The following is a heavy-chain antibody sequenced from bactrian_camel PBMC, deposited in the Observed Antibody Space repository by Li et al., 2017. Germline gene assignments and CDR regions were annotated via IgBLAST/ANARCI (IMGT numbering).Heavy chain of an antibody. Sequence: HVQLVESGGDSVQAGGSLRLSCATSTYDYRVYCMSWFRQAPGKELEWVAGINGGGSYSFYADSVKGRFTISRDSAKNTVYLQLNSLESDDSAMYYCVAERSSQICGNWFFRGEALIWGQGTQVTVS. J-gene: IGHJ4*01. CDR3: VAERSSQICGNWFFRGEALI. D-gene: IGHD2*01. CDR2: INGGGSYS. V-gene: IGHV3S1*01. CDR1: TYDYRVYC.